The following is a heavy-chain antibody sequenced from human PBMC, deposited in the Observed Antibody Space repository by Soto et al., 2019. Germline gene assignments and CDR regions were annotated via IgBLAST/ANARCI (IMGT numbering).Heavy chain of an antibody. Sequence: SETLSLTCTVSGGSISSYYWSWIRQPAGKGLEWIGRIYTSGSTNYNPSLKSRVTMSVDTSKNQFSLKLSSVTAADTAVYYCARDLYSSGWTNRFDPWGQGTLVTVSS. D-gene: IGHD6-19*01. J-gene: IGHJ5*02. V-gene: IGHV4-4*07. CDR1: GGSISSYY. CDR2: IYTSGST. CDR3: ARDLYSSGWTNRFDP.